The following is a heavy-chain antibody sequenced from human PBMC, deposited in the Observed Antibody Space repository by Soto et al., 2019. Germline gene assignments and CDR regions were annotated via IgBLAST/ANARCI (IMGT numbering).Heavy chain of an antibody. Sequence: QMQLVQSGPEVKKPGTSVQVSCKASGFTFTSSAMQWVRQARGQRLEWIGWIVVGSGKTNYAQKFKERVTLNREMFTSTAYMSLSSLRSEDTAVNYCAADRHALLWFGALVYGESGMDVWGQGTTVTVSS. CDR1: GFTFTSSA. J-gene: IGHJ6*02. D-gene: IGHD3-10*01. CDR2: IVVGSGKT. CDR3: AADRHALLWFGALVYGESGMDV. V-gene: IGHV1-58*02.